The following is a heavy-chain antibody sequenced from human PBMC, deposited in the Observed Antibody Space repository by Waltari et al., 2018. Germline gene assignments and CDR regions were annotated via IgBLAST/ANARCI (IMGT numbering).Heavy chain of an antibody. Sequence: QVQLQESGPGLVKPSEPLSLTCPVSGGSISSSSWSWIRQPPGKGLEWIGYIYYSGNTNYNPSLKNRVTISVDTSKNQFSLKLSSLTAADTAVYYCARARGFGEYHFDYWGQGTLVTVSS. CDR2: IYYSGNT. CDR3: ARARGFGEYHFDY. D-gene: IGHD3-10*01. V-gene: IGHV4-59*01. J-gene: IGHJ4*02. CDR1: GGSISSSS.